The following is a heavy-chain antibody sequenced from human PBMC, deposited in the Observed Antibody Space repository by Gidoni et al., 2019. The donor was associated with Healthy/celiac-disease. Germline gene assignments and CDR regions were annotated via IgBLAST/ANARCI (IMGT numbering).Heavy chain of an antibody. Sequence: QVQLVESVGGVVQPGRSLSLPCAASGCTFSSYAMHWVRQAPGKGLEWVAVISYDGSNKYYADSVKGRFTISRDNSKNTLYLQMNSLRAEDTAVYYCAKVPVAGLRALLDYWGQGTLVTVSS. V-gene: IGHV3-30*04. J-gene: IGHJ4*02. D-gene: IGHD6-19*01. CDR2: ISYDGSNK. CDR1: GCTFSSYA. CDR3: AKVPVAGLRALLDY.